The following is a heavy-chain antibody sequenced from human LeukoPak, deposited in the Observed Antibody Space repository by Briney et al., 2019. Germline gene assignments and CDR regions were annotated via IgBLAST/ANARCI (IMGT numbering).Heavy chain of an antibody. V-gene: IGHV3-7*01. CDR1: GFTFSTFW. D-gene: IGHD1-1*01. Sequence: GGSLRLSCAASGFTFSTFWMSWVRQAPGKGLEWVANIKEDGSEEYYVDSMKGRFTVSRDNAKNSLYLQMDSLRAEDTAVYYCARGGTFVSDYWGQGTLVTVSS. CDR2: IKEDGSEE. J-gene: IGHJ4*02. CDR3: ARGGTFVSDY.